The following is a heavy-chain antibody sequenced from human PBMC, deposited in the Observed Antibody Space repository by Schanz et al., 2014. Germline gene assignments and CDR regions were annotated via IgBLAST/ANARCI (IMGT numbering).Heavy chain of an antibody. CDR1: GITFSGYS. Sequence: VQLVESGGGVVQPGRSLRLSCAASGITFSGYSMNWVRQAPGKGLEWVSYISGSSSTKYYPDSVKGRFTISRDNSKNTLYLQMNSLRSEDTAVYYCAKDVDFWSGYYLDYWGQGTLVTVSS. V-gene: IGHV3-48*01. J-gene: IGHJ4*02. CDR3: AKDVDFWSGYYLDY. D-gene: IGHD3-3*01. CDR2: ISGSSSTK.